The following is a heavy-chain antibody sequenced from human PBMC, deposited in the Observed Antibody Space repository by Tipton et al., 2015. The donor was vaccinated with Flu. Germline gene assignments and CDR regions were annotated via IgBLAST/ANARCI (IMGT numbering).Heavy chain of an antibody. V-gene: IGHV3-53*04. CDR2: IYSGGST. CDR1: GFTVSSNY. Sequence: SLRFSCAASGFTVSSNYMSWVRQAPGKGLEWVSVIYSGGSTYYADSVKGRFTISRHNSKNTLYLQMNSLRAEDTAVYYCARDGGYSSSWYVYWGQGTLVTVSS. J-gene: IGHJ4*02. CDR3: ARDGGYSSSWYVY. D-gene: IGHD6-13*01.